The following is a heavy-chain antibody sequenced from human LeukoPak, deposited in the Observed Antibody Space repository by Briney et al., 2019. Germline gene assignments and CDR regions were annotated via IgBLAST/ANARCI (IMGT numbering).Heavy chain of an antibody. CDR2: MYSGGST. CDR3: ARVGYGDSYFDY. J-gene: IGHJ4*02. V-gene: IGHV3-66*01. CDR1: GFTVSSNY. D-gene: IGHD4-17*01. Sequence: PGGSLRLSCAASGFTVSSNYMSWVRQAPGKGLEWVSVMYSGGSTYYADSVKGRFTISRDNSKNTLYLQMNSLRAEDTAVYYCARVGYGDSYFDYWGQGTLVTVSS.